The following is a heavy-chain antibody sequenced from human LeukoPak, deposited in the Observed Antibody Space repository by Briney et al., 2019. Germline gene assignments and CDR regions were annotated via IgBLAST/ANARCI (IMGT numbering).Heavy chain of an antibody. J-gene: IGHJ3*02. D-gene: IGHD3-22*01. CDR2: INPNSGGT. Sequence: ASVRVSCKASGYTFTGYYMHWVRQAPGQGLEWMGWINPNSGGTNYAQKFQGRVTMTRDTSISTAYMELSRLRSDDTAVYYCASLKNYYDSSGYLVTDAFDIWGQGTMVTVSS. CDR1: GYTFTGYY. V-gene: IGHV1-2*02. CDR3: ASLKNYYDSSGYLVTDAFDI.